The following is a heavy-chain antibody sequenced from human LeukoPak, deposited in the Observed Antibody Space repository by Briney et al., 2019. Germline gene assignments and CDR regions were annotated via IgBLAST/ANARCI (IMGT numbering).Heavy chain of an antibody. CDR2: IYPRDGST. CDR1: GYTFTSNY. Sequence: ASVKVSCKASGYTFTSNYIHWVRQAPGQGLEWMGMIYPRDGSTSYAQKFQGRVTITADESTSTAYMELSSLRSEDTAVYYCARDLNYDFWSGYYDWGQGTLVTVSS. V-gene: IGHV1-46*01. CDR3: ARDLNYDFWSGYYD. D-gene: IGHD3-3*01. J-gene: IGHJ4*02.